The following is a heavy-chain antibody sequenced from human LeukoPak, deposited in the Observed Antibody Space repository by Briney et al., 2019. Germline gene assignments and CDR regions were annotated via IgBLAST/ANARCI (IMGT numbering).Heavy chain of an antibody. CDR3: ARDELDYYGSGSYYH. CDR1: GFTVSSNY. J-gene: IGHJ5*02. D-gene: IGHD3-10*01. V-gene: IGHV3-66*02. Sequence: PGGSLRLSCAASGFTVSSNYMSWVRQAPGKGLGWVSVIYSGGSTYYADSVKGRFTISRDNSKNTLYLQMNSLRAEDTAVYYCARDELDYYGSGSYYHWGQGTLVTVSS. CDR2: IYSGGST.